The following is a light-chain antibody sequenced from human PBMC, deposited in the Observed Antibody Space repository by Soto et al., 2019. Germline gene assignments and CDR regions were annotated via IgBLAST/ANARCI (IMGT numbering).Light chain of an antibody. CDR2: KAS. CDR1: QTISSW. J-gene: IGKJ4*01. Sequence: IQMTQSPSTLSVSVGDRVTITCRASQTISSWLAWYQQKPGKAPKLLIYKASTLKSGVPSRFSGSGSGTEFTLTISSLQPDDFATYYCQQYNSYRALTFGGGTKVDI. V-gene: IGKV1-5*03. CDR3: QQYNSYRALT.